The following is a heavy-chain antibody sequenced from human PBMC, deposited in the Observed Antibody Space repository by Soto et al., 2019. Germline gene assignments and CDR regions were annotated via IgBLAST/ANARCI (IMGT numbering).Heavy chain of an antibody. D-gene: IGHD4-17*01. CDR2: ISYDGTNQ. V-gene: IGHV3-30*18. Sequence: GGSLRLSCAGTGFTFSSYGIHWVRQAPGKGLEWVAVISYDGTNQFYADSVKGRFTISRDNSKSTLYLQMNSLRPEDTAVYYCAKDIGTVTVYYYYMDVWGKGTTVTVSS. CDR1: GFTFSSYG. CDR3: AKDIGTVTVYYYYMDV. J-gene: IGHJ6*03.